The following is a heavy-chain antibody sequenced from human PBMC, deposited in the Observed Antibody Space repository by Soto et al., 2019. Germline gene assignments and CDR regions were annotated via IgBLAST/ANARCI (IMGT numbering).Heavy chain of an antibody. J-gene: IGHJ4*02. CDR2: ISGSGGST. CDR3: AKRNGYNEKTKHFDY. D-gene: IGHD5-12*01. CDR1: GFTFSSYA. V-gene: IGHV3-23*01. Sequence: GGSLRLSCAASGFTFSSYAMSWVRQAPGKGLEWVSAISGSGGSTYYADSVKGRFTISRDNSKNTLYLQMNSLRAEDTAVYYCAKRNGYNEKTKHFDYWGQGTLVTVSS.